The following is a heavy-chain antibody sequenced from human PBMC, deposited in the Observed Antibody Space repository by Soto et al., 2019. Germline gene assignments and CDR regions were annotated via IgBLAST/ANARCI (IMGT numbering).Heavy chain of an antibody. J-gene: IGHJ4*02. CDR1: GFTFSSYG. CDR2: IWYDGSNK. V-gene: IGHV3-33*01. Sequence: RRLSCAASGFTFSSYGMHWVRQAPGKGLEWVAVIWYDGSNKYYADSVKGRFTISRDNSKNTLYLQMNSLRAEDTAVYYCARVASPGVPAALDYWGQGTLVTVSS. CDR3: ARVASPGVPAALDY. D-gene: IGHD2-2*01.